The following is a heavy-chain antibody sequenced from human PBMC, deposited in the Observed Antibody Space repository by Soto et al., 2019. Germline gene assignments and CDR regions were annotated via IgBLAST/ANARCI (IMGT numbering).Heavy chain of an antibody. CDR1: GFTLSMYS. V-gene: IGHV3-7*03. CDR3: ARDQLILPAHDFFYGSDV. J-gene: IGHJ6*02. Sequence: DVPLEESGGGLVQPGESLRLSCEVSGFTLSMYSMTWVRQAPGKGLEWVAKIPQEGSDGHYVDSVKGRFTISRDNAKNSVYLQMNSLRAEDTAVCYCARDQLILPAHDFFYGSDVWGQGAKVTVSS. D-gene: IGHD2-21*02. CDR2: IPQEGSDG.